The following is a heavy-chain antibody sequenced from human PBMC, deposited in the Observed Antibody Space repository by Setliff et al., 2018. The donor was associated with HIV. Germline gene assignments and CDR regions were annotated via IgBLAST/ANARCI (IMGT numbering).Heavy chain of an antibody. Sequence: GESLKISCAASGFTFSSYGMHWVRQAPGKGLEWVAFIRYDGSNKYYADSVKGRFTISRDNSKNTLYLQMNSLRAEDTAVYYCASPRVGATFIPAVSFDYWGQGTQVTVSS. CDR1: GFTFSSYG. CDR2: IRYDGSNK. V-gene: IGHV3-30*02. CDR3: ASPRVGATFIPAVSFDY. D-gene: IGHD1-26*01. J-gene: IGHJ4*02.